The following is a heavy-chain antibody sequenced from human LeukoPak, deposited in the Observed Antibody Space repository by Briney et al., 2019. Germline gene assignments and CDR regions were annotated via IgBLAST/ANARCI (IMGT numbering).Heavy chain of an antibody. J-gene: IGHJ4*02. V-gene: IGHV1-69*04. D-gene: IGHD6-13*01. CDR1: GGTFSSYA. Sequence: SVKVSCKASGGTFSSYAISWVRQAPGQGLEWMGRIIPILGIANYAQKFQGRVTITADKSTSTAYMELSSLRSEDTAVYYCARRDAIAAAPDYWGQGTLVTVSS. CDR3: ARRDAIAAAPDY. CDR2: IIPILGIA.